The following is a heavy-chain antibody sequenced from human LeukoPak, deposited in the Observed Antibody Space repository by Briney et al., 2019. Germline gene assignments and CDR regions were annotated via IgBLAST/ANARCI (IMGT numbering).Heavy chain of an antibody. V-gene: IGHV4-59*01. D-gene: IGHD5-18*01. CDR1: GGSISSYY. CDR3: AREDTAIFDY. CDR2: IYYSGST. Sequence: SETLSLTCTVSGGSISSYYWSWIRQPPGKGLEWIGYIYYSGSTNYNPSLKSRVTISVDTSKNQFSLKLSSVTAADTAVYYCAREDTAIFDYWGQGTLVTVSS. J-gene: IGHJ4*02.